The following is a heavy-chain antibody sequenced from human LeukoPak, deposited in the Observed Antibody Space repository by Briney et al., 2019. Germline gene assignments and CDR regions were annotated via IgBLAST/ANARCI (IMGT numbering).Heavy chain of an antibody. CDR2: IYYSGST. D-gene: IGHD2-21*02. CDR3: ARGGVVTAPAAFVI. Sequence: SETLSLTCTVSGGSISSGDYYWSWIRQPPGKGLEWIGYIYYSGSTYYNPSLKSRVTISVDTSKNQFSLKLSSVTAADTAVYYCARGGVVTAPAAFVIWGQGTMVTVSS. CDR1: GGSISSGDYY. V-gene: IGHV4-30-4*01. J-gene: IGHJ3*02.